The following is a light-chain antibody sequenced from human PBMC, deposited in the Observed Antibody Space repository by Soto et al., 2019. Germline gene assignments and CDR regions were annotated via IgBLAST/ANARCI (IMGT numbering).Light chain of an antibody. CDR2: GAS. CDR3: QQSYSTPIT. V-gene: IGKV3D-15*01. Sequence: IVMTQSPATLPVSPGERATLSCRTSQSVNSHLAWYQHKPGQAPRLLIYGASSRATGIPDRFSGSGSGTDFSLTISSLQPEDFATYYCQQSYSTPITFGQGTRLEIK. CDR1: QSVNSH. J-gene: IGKJ5*01.